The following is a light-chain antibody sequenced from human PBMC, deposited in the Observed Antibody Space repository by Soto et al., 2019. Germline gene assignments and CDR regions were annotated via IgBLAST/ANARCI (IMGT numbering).Light chain of an antibody. J-gene: IGKJ1*01. CDR3: QEYNSALQT. CDR2: GAS. V-gene: IGKV1-27*01. CDR1: RGISNF. Sequence: DIQMTQSPSSLSASVGDRVTITCRASRGISNFLAWYQQKPGEVPKVLISGASTLQSGVPSRFRGSGSGTDFTLTISSLQPEDVATDYCQEYNSALQTFGQGTKVEIK.